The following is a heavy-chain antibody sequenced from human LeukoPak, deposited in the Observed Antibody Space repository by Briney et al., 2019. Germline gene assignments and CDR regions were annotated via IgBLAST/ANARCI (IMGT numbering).Heavy chain of an antibody. CDR1: GGSISSYY. V-gene: IGHV4-4*07. D-gene: IGHD3-3*01. Sequence: SETLSLTCTVSGGSISSYYWSWIRQPAGKGLEWIGRIYTSGSTNYNPSLKSRVTMSVDTSKNQFSLKLSSVTAADTAVYYCASGGSGYNYYYYYYMDVWDKGTTVTVSS. CDR2: IYTSGST. J-gene: IGHJ6*03. CDR3: ASGGSGYNYYYYYYMDV.